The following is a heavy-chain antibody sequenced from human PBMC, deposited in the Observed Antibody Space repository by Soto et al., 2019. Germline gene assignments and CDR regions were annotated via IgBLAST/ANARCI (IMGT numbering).Heavy chain of an antibody. CDR1: GYTFTSYG. Sequence: QVQLVQSGAEVKKPGASVKVSCKASGYTFTSYGISWVRQAPGQGLEWMGWISAYNGNTNYAQKLQGRVTMTTVPSTSTAYMEPRSLRSDDTSVYSCARMVRGVIEAYFDYWGQGTLVTVSS. J-gene: IGHJ4*02. CDR3: ARMVRGVIEAYFDY. V-gene: IGHV1-18*01. CDR2: ISAYNGNT. D-gene: IGHD3-10*01.